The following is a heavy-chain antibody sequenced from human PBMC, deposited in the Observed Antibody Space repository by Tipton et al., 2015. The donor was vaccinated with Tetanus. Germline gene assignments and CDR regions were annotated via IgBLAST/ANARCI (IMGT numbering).Heavy chain of an antibody. CDR1: GFIFSSYG. J-gene: IGHJ4*02. V-gene: IGHV3-33*01. CDR2: SWYDGTDK. CDR3: ARVADCSGGSGFSGDFDT. Sequence: SLRLSCAASGFIFSSYGIHWVRQAPGKGLEWLAVSWYDGTDKYYADSVKGRFTISRDNSKNTLYLQMNSLRAEDTALYDCARVADCSGGSGFSGDFDTWGQGTQVTVSS. D-gene: IGHD2-15*01.